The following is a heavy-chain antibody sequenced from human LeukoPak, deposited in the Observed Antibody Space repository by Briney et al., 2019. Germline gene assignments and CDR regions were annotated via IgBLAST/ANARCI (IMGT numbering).Heavy chain of an antibody. J-gene: IGHJ5*01. Sequence: KPSETLSLTCTVSGGSISSYYWSWIRQPPGKGLEWIGYIYYSGSTNYNPSLKSRVTISVHTSKNQFSLKLSSVTAADTAVYYCARHFSSGWSDSWGQGTLVTVSS. V-gene: IGHV4-59*01. CDR3: ARHFSSGWSDS. CDR2: IYYSGST. CDR1: GGSISSYY. D-gene: IGHD6-19*01.